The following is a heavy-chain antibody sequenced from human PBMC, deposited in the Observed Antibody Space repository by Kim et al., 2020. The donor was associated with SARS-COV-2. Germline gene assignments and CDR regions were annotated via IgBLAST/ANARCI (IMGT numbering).Heavy chain of an antibody. CDR3: ARDAPVTPPAYSSGWYGSHEYNWFDP. CDR2: IPYDGSNK. J-gene: IGHJ5*02. Sequence: GGSLRLSCAASGFTFSSYAMHWVRQAPGKGLEWVAVIPYDGSNKYYADSVKGRFTISRDNSKNTLYLQMNSLRAEDTAVYYCARDAPVTPPAYSSGWYGSHEYNWFDPWGQGTLVTVSS. CDR1: GFTFSSYA. V-gene: IGHV3-30*04. D-gene: IGHD6-19*01.